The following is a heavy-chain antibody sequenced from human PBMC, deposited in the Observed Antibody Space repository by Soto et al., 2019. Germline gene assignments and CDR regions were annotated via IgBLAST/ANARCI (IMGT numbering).Heavy chain of an antibody. D-gene: IGHD2-15*01. CDR3: ARELGYCSGGSCYYGMDV. CDR2: IIPIFGTA. V-gene: IGHV1-69*01. J-gene: IGHJ6*02. CDR1: GGTFSSYA. Sequence: QVQLVQSGAGVKKPGSSVKVSCKASGGTFSSYAISWVRQAPGQGLEWMGGIIPIFGTANYAQKFQGRVTITADESTSTAYMELSSLRSEDTAVYYCARELGYCSGGSCYYGMDVWGQGTTVTVSS.